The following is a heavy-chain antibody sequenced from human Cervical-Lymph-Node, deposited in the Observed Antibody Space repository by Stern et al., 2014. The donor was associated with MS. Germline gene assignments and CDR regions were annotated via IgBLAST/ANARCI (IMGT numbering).Heavy chain of an antibody. Sequence: VQLVESGAEVKKPGASVKLSCQASGYTFTSYAIQWVRQAPGHGLEGMGWINAGKGNTKYSQKFQGRLTITRDTFVNTAYMELSSLTSEDTAVYYCARSPGISVAGPTGYNWFDPWGQGTLVTVSS. CDR3: ARSPGISVAGPTGYNWFDP. CDR2: INAGKGNT. CDR1: GYTFTSYA. D-gene: IGHD6-19*01. J-gene: IGHJ5*02. V-gene: IGHV1-3*01.